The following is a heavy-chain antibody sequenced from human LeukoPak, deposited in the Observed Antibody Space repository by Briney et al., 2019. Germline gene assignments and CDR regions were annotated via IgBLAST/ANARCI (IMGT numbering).Heavy chain of an antibody. CDR2: IYYTGIT. J-gene: IGHJ4*02. D-gene: IGHD3-22*01. Sequence: SETLSLTCTVSGGSISPYYWSWIRQSPGKGLEWIAHIYYTGITSHNPSLKSRLTTSVDTSKNQFSLKLSSVTAADTAVYYCARHLAPSSGYLTLDYWGQGTLVTVSS. CDR3: ARHLAPSSGYLTLDY. V-gene: IGHV4-59*08. CDR1: GGSISPYY.